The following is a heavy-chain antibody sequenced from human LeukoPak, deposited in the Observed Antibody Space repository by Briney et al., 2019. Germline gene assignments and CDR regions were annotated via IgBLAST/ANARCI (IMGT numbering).Heavy chain of an antibody. J-gene: IGHJ6*03. D-gene: IGHD3-3*01. CDR1: GFTFSSYS. Sequence: PGGSLRLSCAASGFTFSSYSMNWVRQAPGKGLEWVSSISSSSSYIYYADSVKGRFTISRDNAKNSLYLQMNSLRAEDTAVYYCARDAHRSGEWLVTHYYYYYMDVWGKGTTVTVSS. CDR3: ARDAHRSGEWLVTHYYYYYMDV. CDR2: ISSSSSYI. V-gene: IGHV3-21*01.